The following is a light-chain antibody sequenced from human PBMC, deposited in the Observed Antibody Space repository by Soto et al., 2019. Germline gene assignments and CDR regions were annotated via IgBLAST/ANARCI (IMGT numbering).Light chain of an antibody. CDR1: SSDVGDYNF. CDR3: NSYTSSSPHVV. Sequence: QSALTQPASVSGSPGQSITISCTGTSSDVGDYNFVSWYQQHPGKAPKFMIYNVTSRPSGISNRFSGSKSGNTASLTISGLQAEDEADYYCNSYTSSSPHVVFDGGTKLTVL. J-gene: IGLJ2*01. V-gene: IGLV2-14*01. CDR2: NVT.